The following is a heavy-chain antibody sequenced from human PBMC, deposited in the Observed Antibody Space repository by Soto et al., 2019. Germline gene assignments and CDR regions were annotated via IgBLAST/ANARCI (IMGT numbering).Heavy chain of an antibody. CDR1: GGSFKSGSYS. CDR2: VYHTGRT. J-gene: IGHJ4*02. CDR3: ARDFAHFDS. V-gene: IGHV4-61*01. D-gene: IGHD3-3*01. Sequence: SSETLSLTCTVSGGSFKSGSYSWSWIRQPPGKGLEWIGYVYHTGRTSYNPSLKSRVSISMDTSKNQFSLNLDSVTAADTAVYFCARDFAHFDSWGQGTLVTVYS.